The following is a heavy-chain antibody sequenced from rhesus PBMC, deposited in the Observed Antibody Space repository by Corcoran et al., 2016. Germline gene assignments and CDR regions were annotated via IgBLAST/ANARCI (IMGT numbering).Heavy chain of an antibody. V-gene: IGHV4-80*01. CDR2: INGNSGST. D-gene: IGHD6S26*01. CDR3: ARSSGWSQSWDY. J-gene: IGHJ4*01. Sequence: QVQLQESGPGLVKPSETLSLTCAVSGGSFSSYWWSWIRQPPGKGLEWIGEINGNSGSTNSNPSFKSRVNISKDASKNQFSLKLSSVTAADTAVYYCARSSGWSQSWDYWGQGVLVTVSS. CDR1: GGSFSSYW.